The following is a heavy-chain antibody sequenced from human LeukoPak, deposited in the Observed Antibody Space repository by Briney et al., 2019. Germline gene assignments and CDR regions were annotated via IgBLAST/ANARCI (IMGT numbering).Heavy chain of an antibody. V-gene: IGHV4-39*01. Sequence: SETLSLTCTVSGGSISSSIYYWGWIRQPPGKGLEWIGSIYYSGSTYYNPSLKSRVTISVDTSKNQFSLKLSSVTAADTAVYYCASCYYYDSSGYYYKAFDIRGQGTMVTVSS. D-gene: IGHD3-22*01. J-gene: IGHJ3*02. CDR1: GGSISSSIYY. CDR3: ASCYYYDSSGYYYKAFDI. CDR2: IYYSGST.